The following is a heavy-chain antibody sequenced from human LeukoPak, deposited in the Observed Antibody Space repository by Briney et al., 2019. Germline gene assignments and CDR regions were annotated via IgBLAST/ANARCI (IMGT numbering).Heavy chain of an antibody. CDR2: ISSSSSTI. J-gene: IGHJ4*02. CDR3: ARERPVGYDSSGYVDY. V-gene: IGHV3-48*01. D-gene: IGHD3-22*01. Sequence: PGGSLRLSCAASGFTFSSYTMNWVRQAPGKGLEWVSYISSSSSTIYYADSVRGRFTISRDNSKNTLYLQMNSLRAEDTAVYYCARERPVGYDSSGYVDYWGQGTLVTVSS. CDR1: GFTFSSYT.